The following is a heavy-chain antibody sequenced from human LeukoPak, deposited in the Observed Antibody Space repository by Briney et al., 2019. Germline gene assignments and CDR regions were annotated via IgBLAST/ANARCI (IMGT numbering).Heavy chain of an antibody. D-gene: IGHD3-16*01. CDR2: LKEDGSEK. CDR3: ATWGAWGPFDY. CDR1: GFTFSSYS. Sequence: GGSLRLSCAASGFTFSSYSMNWVRQAPGKGLEWVATLKEDGSEKAYVESVRGRFTISRDNAKNSLYLQMNSLRAEDTAIYYCATWGAWGPFDYWGQGTLVTVSS. J-gene: IGHJ4*02. V-gene: IGHV3-7*01.